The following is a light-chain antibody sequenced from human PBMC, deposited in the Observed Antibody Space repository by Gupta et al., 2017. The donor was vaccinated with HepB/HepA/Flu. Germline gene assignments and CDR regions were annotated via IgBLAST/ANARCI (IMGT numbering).Light chain of an antibody. J-gene: IGKJ4*02. Sequence: VLTPSLLCLRVTLGQPPYISCRSSQSRVFSDGNTFLHWFQQRPGQSPRRLLYQVSKRDWGVTERFSGSGEVTDFTLRSSRGEAEGVAIYYCVQCKLWTTFGGGTKVEIK. CDR2: QVS. CDR1: QSRVFSDGNTF. CDR3: VQCKLWTT. V-gene: IGKV2-30*01.